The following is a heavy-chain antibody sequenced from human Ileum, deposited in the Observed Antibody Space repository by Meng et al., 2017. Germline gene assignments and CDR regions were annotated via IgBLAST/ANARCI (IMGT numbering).Heavy chain of an antibody. D-gene: IGHD3-10*02. CDR3: ARADYVRYFDL. J-gene: IGHJ2*01. CDR1: GGSIESNNW. Sequence: QVHLKAARQGRVKHPETLSLTCAASGGSIESNNWWTWRRQPPGQGLEWIGEVYHSGSTHYNPSLQSLVTISIDNSKTRFSLSLNSVTAADTAIYYCARADYVRYFDLWGRGTLVTVSS. CDR2: VYHSGST. V-gene: IGHV4-4*03.